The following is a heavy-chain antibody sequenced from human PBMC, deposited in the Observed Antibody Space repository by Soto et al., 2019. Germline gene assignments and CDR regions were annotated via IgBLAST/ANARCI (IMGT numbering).Heavy chain of an antibody. Sequence: ASVKVSCKASGYTFTSYGISWVRQAPGQGLEWMGWISAYNGNTNYAQKLQGRVTMTTDTSTSTAYMELRSLRSDDTAVYYCARDPPYYYDSSGYYNWFDPWGQGTLVTVSP. D-gene: IGHD3-22*01. CDR1: GYTFTSYG. V-gene: IGHV1-18*01. CDR3: ARDPPYYYDSSGYYNWFDP. J-gene: IGHJ5*02. CDR2: ISAYNGNT.